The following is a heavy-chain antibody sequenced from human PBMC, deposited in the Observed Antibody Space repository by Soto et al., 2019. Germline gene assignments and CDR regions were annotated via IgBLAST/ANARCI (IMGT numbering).Heavy chain of an antibody. D-gene: IGHD3-3*01. J-gene: IGHJ6*02. CDR1: RFTVSSYG. V-gene: IGHV3-33*01. CDR3: ARDQIGGITTPPAGMAV. Sequence: QPSWSLRISCAACRFTVSSYGMHLVRQTPGKGLEWVAVIWYDGSNKYYADSVKGRFTISRDNSKNTLYLQMNSLRAEDTAVYYCARDQIGGITTPPAGMAVWGQGTTVTVSS. CDR2: IWYDGSNK.